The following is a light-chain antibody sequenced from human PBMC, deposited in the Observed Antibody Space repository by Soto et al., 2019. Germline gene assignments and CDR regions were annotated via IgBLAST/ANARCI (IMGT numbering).Light chain of an antibody. CDR1: RSDVGSYDL. Sequence: QSALTQPASVSGSPGQSITISCTGTRSDVGSYDLVSWYQQHPGEAPKLLIYEVAERPSGVSIRFSGSKSDYTASLTISGLQVEDEADYYCSSYAGRGVGVFGGGTKLTVL. J-gene: IGLJ2*01. V-gene: IGLV2-23*02. CDR2: EVA. CDR3: SSYAGRGVGV.